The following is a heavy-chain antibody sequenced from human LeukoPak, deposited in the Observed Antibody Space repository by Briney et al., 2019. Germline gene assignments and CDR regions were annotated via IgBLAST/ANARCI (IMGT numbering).Heavy chain of an antibody. J-gene: IGHJ5*02. Sequence: SETLSLTCTVSGGSISSYYWSWIRQPPGKGLEWIGYIYTSGSTNYNPSLKSRVTISVDASKNQFSLKLSSVTAADTAVYYCARRGLGYWFDPWGQGTLVTVSS. CDR2: IYTSGST. CDR1: GGSISSYY. D-gene: IGHD6-19*01. V-gene: IGHV4-4*09. CDR3: ARRGLGYWFDP.